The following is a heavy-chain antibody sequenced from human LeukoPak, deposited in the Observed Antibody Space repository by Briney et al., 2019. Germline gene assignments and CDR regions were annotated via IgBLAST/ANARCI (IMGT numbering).Heavy chain of an antibody. CDR1: GFSLSTTRVG. D-gene: IGHD6-13*01. CDR2: LYGDDDK. V-gene: IGHV2-5*02. Sequence: PSPTPLTPTQTLTLTCTSSGFSLSTTRVGVCWILHLPGTALEWIAPLYGDDDKRYSPSLGSRLTNTNDTSQNQVVLTMTNMDPVDTATYYCAHGYKFAGNWYPLSLDYWGQGTLVTVSS. CDR3: AHGYKFAGNWYPLSLDY. J-gene: IGHJ4*02.